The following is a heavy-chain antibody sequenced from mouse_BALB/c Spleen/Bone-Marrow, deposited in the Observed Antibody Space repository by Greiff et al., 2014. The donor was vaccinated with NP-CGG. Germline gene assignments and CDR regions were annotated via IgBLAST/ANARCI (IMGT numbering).Heavy chain of an antibody. D-gene: IGHD2-3*01. CDR1: GFTFSDYY. CDR2: ISDGGSYT. J-gene: IGHJ4*01. Sequence: EVMLVESGGGLVKPGGSLKLSCAASGFTFSDYYMYWVRQTPEKRLEWVATISDGGSYTYYPDSVKGRFTISRDNAKNNLCLQLSSLKSEDTAMYYCARGPHDDDMDYWGQGTSVTVSS. V-gene: IGHV5-4*02. CDR3: ARGPHDDDMDY.